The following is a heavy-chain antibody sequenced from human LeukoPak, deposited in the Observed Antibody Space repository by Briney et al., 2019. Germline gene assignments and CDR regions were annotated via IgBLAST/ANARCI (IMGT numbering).Heavy chain of an antibody. CDR1: GGSFSGYY. D-gene: IGHD3-3*01. J-gene: IGHJ1*01. Sequence: PSETLSLTRAVYGGSFSGYYWSWIRQPPGKGLEWIGEINHSGSTNYNPSLKSRVTISVDTSKNQFSLKLSSVTAADTAVYYCARGRIDFWSGYYSVYFQHWGQGTLVTVSS. CDR3: ARGRIDFWSGYYSVYFQH. CDR2: INHSGST. V-gene: IGHV4-34*01.